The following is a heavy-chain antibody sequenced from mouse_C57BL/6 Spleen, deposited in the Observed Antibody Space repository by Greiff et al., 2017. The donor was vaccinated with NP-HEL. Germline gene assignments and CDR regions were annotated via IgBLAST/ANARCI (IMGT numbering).Heavy chain of an antibody. CDR1: GYTFTDYY. J-gene: IGHJ3*01. CDR3: ATNYDGSSYAGFAY. Sequence: EVQLQQSGPVLVKPGASVKMSCKASGYTFTDYYMNWVKQSHGKSLEWIGVINPYNGGTSYNQKFKGKATLTVDKSSSTAYMELNSLTSEDSAVYYCATNYDGSSYAGFAYWGQGTLVTVSA. V-gene: IGHV1-19*01. D-gene: IGHD1-1*01. CDR2: INPYNGGT.